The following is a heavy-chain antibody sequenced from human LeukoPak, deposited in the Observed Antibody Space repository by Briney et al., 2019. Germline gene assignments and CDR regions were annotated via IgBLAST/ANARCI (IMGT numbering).Heavy chain of an antibody. D-gene: IGHD1-1*01. CDR3: ARVGPLAVGTGKRVYSFDY. Sequence: SETLPLTCDVSGFSITSGDYWGWIRQSPGRGLEWIGSISHSGDTYYIPSLRSRVTMSLDTSRNQFSLDLRSVSAADTAVYFCARVGPLAVGTGKRVYSFDYWGQGTLVTVSS. J-gene: IGHJ4*02. CDR1: GFSITSGDY. CDR2: ISHSGDT. V-gene: IGHV4-38-2*01.